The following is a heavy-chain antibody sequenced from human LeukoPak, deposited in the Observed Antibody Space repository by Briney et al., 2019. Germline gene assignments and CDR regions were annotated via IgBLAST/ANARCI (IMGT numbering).Heavy chain of an antibody. CDR2: IRSKAYGVTT. CDR3: TRIVVVRGGSYMDV. D-gene: IGHD2-2*01. Sequence: GSLRLSCTASGFTFGDYAMSWVRQAPGKGLEWVGFIRSKAYGVTTEYAASVKGRFTISRDDSKSIAYLQMNSLKTEDTAVYYCTRIVVVRGGSYMDVWGKGTTVTISS. J-gene: IGHJ6*03. CDR1: GFTFGDYA. V-gene: IGHV3-49*04.